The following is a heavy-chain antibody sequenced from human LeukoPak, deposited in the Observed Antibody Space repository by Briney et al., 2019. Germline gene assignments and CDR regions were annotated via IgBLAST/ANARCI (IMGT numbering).Heavy chain of an antibody. Sequence: GGSLRLSCAASGFTFSSYGMSWVRQAPGKGLEWVSAISGSGGSTYYADSVKGRFTISRDNSKNTLYLQMNSLRAEDTAVYYCANHPPVDTAMVGTLFGYWGQGTLVTASS. D-gene: IGHD5-18*01. CDR1: GFTFSSYG. J-gene: IGHJ4*02. CDR2: ISGSGGST. V-gene: IGHV3-23*01. CDR3: ANHPPVDTAMVGTLFGY.